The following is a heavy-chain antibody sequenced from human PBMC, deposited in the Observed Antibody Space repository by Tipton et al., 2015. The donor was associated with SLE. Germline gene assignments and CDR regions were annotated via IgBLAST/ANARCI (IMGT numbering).Heavy chain of an antibody. CDR3: AKRSEWEQGYFDY. J-gene: IGHJ4*02. V-gene: IGHV3-23*01. D-gene: IGHD1-26*01. CDR1: GFTFSSYG. Sequence: SLRLSCAASGFTFSSYGMHWVRQAPGKGLEWVSAISGSGGSTYYADSVKGRFTISRDNSKNTLYLQMSSLRAEDTAVYYCAKRSEWEQGYFDYWGQGTLVTVSS. CDR2: ISGSGGST.